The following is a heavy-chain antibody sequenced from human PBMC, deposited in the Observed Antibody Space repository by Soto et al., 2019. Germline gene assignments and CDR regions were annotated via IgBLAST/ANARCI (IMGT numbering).Heavy chain of an antibody. V-gene: IGHV3-30-3*01. CDR1: GFTFSSYA. D-gene: IGHD4-17*01. CDR2: ISYDGSNK. J-gene: IGHJ6*02. Sequence: QVQLVESGGGVVQPGRSLRLSCAASGFTFSSYAMHWVRQAPGKGLEWVAVISYDGSNKCYADSVKGRFTISRDNSKNTLYLQMNSLRAEDTAVYYCARDEDYGDSSYYYGMDVWGQGTTVTVSS. CDR3: ARDEDYGDSSYYYGMDV.